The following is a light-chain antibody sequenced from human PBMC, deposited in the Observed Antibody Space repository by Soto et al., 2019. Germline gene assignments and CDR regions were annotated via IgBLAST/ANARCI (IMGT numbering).Light chain of an antibody. V-gene: IGKV3-20*01. Sequence: EIVLTQSPGTLSLSPGERATLSCRASQSVSSKYLGWYQQKPGQAPRLLIYGASTRATGIPYRFSGGGSGTDFTLTISRLEPEDFAVYYCQQFHSSGLTFGRGTKVEIK. CDR3: QQFHSSGLT. J-gene: IGKJ4*01. CDR2: GAS. CDR1: QSVSSKY.